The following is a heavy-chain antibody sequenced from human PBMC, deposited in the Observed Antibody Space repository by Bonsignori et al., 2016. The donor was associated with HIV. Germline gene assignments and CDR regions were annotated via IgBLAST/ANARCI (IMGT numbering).Heavy chain of an antibody. CDR1: GASISSGGYS. V-gene: IGHV4-30-4*07. CDR3: ARIPWVGYTGRESV. D-gene: IGHD5-12*01. J-gene: IGHJ4*02. Sequence: QVQLQESGPGLVKPSQTLSLTCAVSGASISSGGYSWSWIRQPPGKGLEWIGYVYYTGDTYYNSSLKSRVIISLDTSKNQFSLKLSSVTAADTAVYYCARIPWVGYTGRESVWGQGTLVTVSS. CDR2: VYYTGDT.